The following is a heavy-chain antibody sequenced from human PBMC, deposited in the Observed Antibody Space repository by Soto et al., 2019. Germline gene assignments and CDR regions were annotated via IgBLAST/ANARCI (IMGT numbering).Heavy chain of an antibody. Sequence: QVQLVQSGAEVKKPGASVKVSCKASGYTFTSYAMHWVRQAPGQRLEGMGWINAGNGNTKYSQKFQGRVTITRDTSASTAYMELSSLRSEDTAVYYCARSRPTVTTEAGFDYWGQGTLVTVSS. V-gene: IGHV1-3*01. CDR2: INAGNGNT. D-gene: IGHD4-17*01. J-gene: IGHJ4*02. CDR1: GYTFTSYA. CDR3: ARSRPTVTTEAGFDY.